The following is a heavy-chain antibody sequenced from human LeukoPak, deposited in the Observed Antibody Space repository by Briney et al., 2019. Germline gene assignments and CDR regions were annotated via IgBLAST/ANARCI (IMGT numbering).Heavy chain of an antibody. CDR1: GFTFSSYW. CDR3: ARERGSWYFDY. Sequence: GGSLRLSCAASGFTFSSYWMHWVRQAPGKGLVWVSRINTDGSSTSYADSVKGRFTISRDNAKNTLYLQMNSLRAEDTAVYYCARERGSWYFDYWGQGTLVTVSS. V-gene: IGHV3-74*01. CDR2: INTDGSST. D-gene: IGHD5-12*01. J-gene: IGHJ4*02.